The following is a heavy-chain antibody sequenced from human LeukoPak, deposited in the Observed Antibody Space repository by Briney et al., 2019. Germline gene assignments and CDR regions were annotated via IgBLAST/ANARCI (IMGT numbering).Heavy chain of an antibody. Sequence: GGSLRLSCAASGFTFSSYAMSWVRQAPGKGLEWVSAISGSGGSTYYADSVKGRFTISRDNPKNTLYLQMNSLRAEDTAVYYCAKEAEVGYCSGGSCYWIGDFFDYWGQGTLVTVSS. V-gene: IGHV3-23*01. J-gene: IGHJ4*02. CDR3: AKEAEVGYCSGGSCYWIGDFFDY. CDR2: ISGSGGST. D-gene: IGHD2-15*01. CDR1: GFTFSSYA.